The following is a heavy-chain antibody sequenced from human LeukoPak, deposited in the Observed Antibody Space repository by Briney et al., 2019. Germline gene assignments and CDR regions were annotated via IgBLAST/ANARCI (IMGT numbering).Heavy chain of an antibody. J-gene: IGHJ2*01. CDR1: GGSISSSSYY. D-gene: IGHD7-27*01. CDR2: IYYSGST. V-gene: IGHV4-39*01. Sequence: SETLSLTCTVSGGSISSSSYYWGWIRQPPGKGLEWIGSIYYSGSTYYNPSLKSRVTISVDTSKNQFSLKLSSVTAADTAVYYCARQGLGIEGFFWYFELWGRGTLVTVSS. CDR3: ARQGLGIEGFFWYFEL.